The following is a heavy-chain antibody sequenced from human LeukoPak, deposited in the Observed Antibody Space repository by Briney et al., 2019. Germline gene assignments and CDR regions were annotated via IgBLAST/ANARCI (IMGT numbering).Heavy chain of an antibody. CDR1: GYTFTCYY. CDR2: INPNSGAT. J-gene: IGHJ2*01. Sequence: ASVKVSCKPSGYTFTCYYMHWVRQASGQGLEWMGRINPNSGATNYAQKFQGRVTMTRDTSISTAYMELTTLRSDDTAVYYCAKSIEYCGADCYGYFDLWGRGTLVTVSS. V-gene: IGHV1-2*06. D-gene: IGHD2-21*02. CDR3: AKSIEYCGADCYGYFDL.